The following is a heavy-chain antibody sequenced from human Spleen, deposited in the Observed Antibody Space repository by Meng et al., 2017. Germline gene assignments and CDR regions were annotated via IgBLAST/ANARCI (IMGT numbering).Heavy chain of an antibody. J-gene: IGHJ4*02. V-gene: IGHV4-38-2*02. CDR2: IYRSGST. CDR1: GYSISSGYY. CDR3: ARPAGGALDY. D-gene: IGHD6-25*01. Sequence: SETLSLTCTVSGYSISSGYYWGWIRQPPGKGLEWIGNIYRSGSTYYNPSLKSRLIISVDTSKNQFSLKLSSVTAADTAVYYCARPAGGALDYWGQGTLVTVSS.